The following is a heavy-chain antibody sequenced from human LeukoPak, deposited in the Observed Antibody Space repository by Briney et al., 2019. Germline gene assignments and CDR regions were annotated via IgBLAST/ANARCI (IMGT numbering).Heavy chain of an antibody. CDR1: GGSISSYY. J-gene: IGHJ3*02. CDR3: AKSNGYGLVDI. Sequence: SETLSLTCTVSGGSISSYYWSWIRQPAGKGLEWIGNIFYSGSTYYSPSLKSRVTISLDTSRNQFSLKLNSVTAADTAVYYCAKSNGYGLVDIWGQGTMVTVSS. CDR2: IFYSGST. D-gene: IGHD3-10*01. V-gene: IGHV4-59*12.